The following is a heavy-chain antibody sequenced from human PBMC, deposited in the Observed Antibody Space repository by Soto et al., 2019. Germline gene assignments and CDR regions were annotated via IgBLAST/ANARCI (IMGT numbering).Heavy chain of an antibody. V-gene: IGHV3-66*01. CDR2: IYSGGST. D-gene: IGHD6-13*01. CDR1: GFSVSSDY. CDR3: ARGPRTAAGNSLDY. Sequence: GGSLRLSCAASGFSVSSDYMTWVCQAPGKGLEWVSVIYSGGSTYYADSMKGRFTISRDTSKNTLYLQMNSLRAEDTAVYYCARGPRTAAGNSLDYWGQGTLVTVSS. J-gene: IGHJ4*02.